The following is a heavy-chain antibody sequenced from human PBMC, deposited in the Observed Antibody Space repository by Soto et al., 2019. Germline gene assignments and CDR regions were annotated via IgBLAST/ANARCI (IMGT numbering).Heavy chain of an antibody. CDR1: GFSLSSSGVG. Sequence: GSGPTLVNPTQTLTLTCAFSGFSLSSSGVGVGWIRQPPGKALEWLALLYWNDDERYSPSLRSRLSITKDTSKTQVVLTMTHMDPVDTATYYCAHSQHFYGCRAGYFDFLGQGNRVTVAS. V-gene: IGHV2-5*01. CDR2: LYWNDDE. D-gene: IGHD3-10*01. J-gene: IGHJ4*02. CDR3: AHSQHFYGCRAGYFDF.